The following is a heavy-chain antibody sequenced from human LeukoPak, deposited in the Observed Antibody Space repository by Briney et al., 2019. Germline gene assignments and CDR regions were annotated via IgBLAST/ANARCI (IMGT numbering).Heavy chain of an antibody. D-gene: IGHD3-22*01. Sequence: GESLKISCKGSGYSFTSYWIGWVRQMPGKGLEWMGIIYPGDSDTRYSPSFQGQVTISADKSISTAYLQWSSLKASDTAMYYCARHSTLYYDGKGWFDPWGQGTLVTVSS. V-gene: IGHV5-51*01. J-gene: IGHJ5*02. CDR1: GYSFTSYW. CDR2: IYPGDSDT. CDR3: ARHSTLYYDGKGWFDP.